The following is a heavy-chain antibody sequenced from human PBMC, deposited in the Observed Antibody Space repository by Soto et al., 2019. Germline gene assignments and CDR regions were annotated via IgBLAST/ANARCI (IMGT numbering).Heavy chain of an antibody. J-gene: IGHJ6*02. V-gene: IGHV4-30-2*01. CDR2: IYHSGST. Sequence: PSETLSLTCAVSGGSISSGGYSWSWIRQPPGKGLEWIGYIYHSGSTYYNPSLKSRVTISVDRSKNQFSLKLSSVTAADTAVYYCARHELARLRFSYYYYGMDVWGQGTTVTVSS. CDR3: ARHELARLRFSYYYYGMDV. D-gene: IGHD5-12*01. CDR1: GGSISSGGYS.